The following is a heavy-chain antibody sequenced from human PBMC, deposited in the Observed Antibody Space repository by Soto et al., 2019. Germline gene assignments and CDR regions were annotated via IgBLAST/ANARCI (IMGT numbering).Heavy chain of an antibody. V-gene: IGHV1-18*04. CDR1: GYNFLNYG. J-gene: IGHJ4*02. CDR3: ARDHGGATMALLY. D-gene: IGHD3-10*01. Sequence: AAVKVSCKTSGYNFLNYGMSWVRQALGQGPEWMGWISVYHGNTIYAQNFQGRVTMTTDTSTSTAYMELTSLRSDDTGVYYCARDHGGATMALLYWGQGTLVTVSS. CDR2: ISVYHGNT.